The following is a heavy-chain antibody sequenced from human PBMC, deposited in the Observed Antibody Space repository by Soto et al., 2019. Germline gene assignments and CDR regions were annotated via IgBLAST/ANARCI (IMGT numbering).Heavy chain of an antibody. Sequence: QVQLVESGGGVVQPGRSLRLSCAASGFTFRSYGMHWVRQAPGKGLEWVTVISYDGKVAYYADSVKVRFTISRDNSKNTLYLQMNSLRTEDTAMYYCAKEGPITNWYFDYWGQGTLVTVSS. CDR1: GFTFRSYG. CDR3: AKEGPITNWYFDY. D-gene: IGHD1-1*01. J-gene: IGHJ4*02. V-gene: IGHV3-30*18. CDR2: ISYDGKVA.